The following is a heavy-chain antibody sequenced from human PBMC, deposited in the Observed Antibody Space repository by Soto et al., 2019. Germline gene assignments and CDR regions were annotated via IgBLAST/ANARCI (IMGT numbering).Heavy chain of an antibody. CDR2: IYSGGST. J-gene: IGHJ4*02. CDR3: ARDAEYCSGGSCQPGKADH. Sequence: EVQLVESGGGLIQPGGSLRLSCAASGFTVSSNYMSWVRQAPGKGLEWVSDIYSGGSTNYAYSVKGRFTISRDNSKNTLYLQMNSLRAEDTAVYYCARDAEYCSGGSCQPGKADHWGQGTRVTVSS. D-gene: IGHD2-15*01. V-gene: IGHV3-53*01. CDR1: GFTVSSNY.